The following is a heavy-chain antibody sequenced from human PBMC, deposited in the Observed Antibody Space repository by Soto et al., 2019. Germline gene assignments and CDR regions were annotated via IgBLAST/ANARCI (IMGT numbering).Heavy chain of an antibody. J-gene: IGHJ6*02. Sequence: ASVKVSCKASGYTFTSYAMHWVRQAPGQRLEWMGWINAGNGNTKYSQKFQGRVTITRDTSASTAYMKLSSLRSEDTAFYYCAAVAAAGKPYYYYGMDVWGQGTTVTVSS. CDR2: INAGNGNT. CDR1: GYTFTSYA. CDR3: AAVAAAGKPYYYYGMDV. V-gene: IGHV1-3*01. D-gene: IGHD6-13*01.